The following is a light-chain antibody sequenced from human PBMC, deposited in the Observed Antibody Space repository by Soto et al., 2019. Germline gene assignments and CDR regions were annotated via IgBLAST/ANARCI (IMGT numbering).Light chain of an antibody. CDR3: QQYNDYWT. Sequence: DIQMTQSPSSLSASVGDRFTITCRASQSISSYLNWYQQKPGKAPKLLIYAASSLQSGVPSRFSGSGSGTEFTLTISSLQPDDFATYYCQQYNDYWTCGQGTKGDIK. V-gene: IGKV1-39*01. J-gene: IGKJ1*01. CDR1: QSISSY. CDR2: AAS.